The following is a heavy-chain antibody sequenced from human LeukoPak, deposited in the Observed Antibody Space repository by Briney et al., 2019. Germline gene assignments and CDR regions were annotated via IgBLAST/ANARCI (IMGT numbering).Heavy chain of an antibody. CDR3: ARDGVPGGRDV. J-gene: IGHJ6*02. Sequence: GGSLRLSCAASGFAFSSHWMNWVRQAPGRGLEWVANINREGSDKNYVDSVKGRFTISRDNAKNSLYLQMNSLRVEDTAVYYCARDGVPGGRDVWGQGTTVTVS. CDR1: GFAFSSHW. D-gene: IGHD3-16*01. CDR2: INREGSDK. V-gene: IGHV3-7*01.